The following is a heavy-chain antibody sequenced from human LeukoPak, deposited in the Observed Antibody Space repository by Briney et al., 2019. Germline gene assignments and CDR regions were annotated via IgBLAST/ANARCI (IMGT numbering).Heavy chain of an antibody. D-gene: IGHD3-10*01. J-gene: IGHJ4*02. CDR3: ARDQVFSPMVNDY. Sequence: ASVKVSCKASGYTFTGYYMHWVRQAPGQGLEWMGWISAYNGNTNYAQKLQGRVTMTTDTSTSTAYMELRSLRSDDTAVYYCARDQVFSPMVNDYWGQGTLVTVSS. CDR2: ISAYNGNT. V-gene: IGHV1-18*04. CDR1: GYTFTGYY.